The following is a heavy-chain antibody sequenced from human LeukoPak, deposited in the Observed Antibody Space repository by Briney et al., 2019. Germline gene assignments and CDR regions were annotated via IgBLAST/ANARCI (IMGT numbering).Heavy chain of an antibody. J-gene: IGHJ4*02. CDR2: ISSSSNYI. CDR3: ARGDKWELLQ. CDR1: GFTFSSNS. V-gene: IGHV3-21*04. D-gene: IGHD1-26*01. Sequence: PGRSLRLSCAASGFTFSSNSMNCVRHPPRKGLEWVTSISSSSNYIYYANSVKGRFTISRDNAKNSLYLQMNSLGAEDTAVYYCARGDKWELLQWGQGTLVTVSS.